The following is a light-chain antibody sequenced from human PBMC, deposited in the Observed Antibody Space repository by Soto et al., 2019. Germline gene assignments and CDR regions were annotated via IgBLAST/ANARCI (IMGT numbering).Light chain of an antibody. Sequence: QSALTQPASVSGSPGQSITISCTGTSSDVGSYNLVSWYQQHPGKAPKLMIYVVSKRPSGVSNRFSGSKSGNTASLTISGLQAEDEADYYCCSYAGSSPVVFGGGTKVTVL. CDR1: SSDVGSYNL. CDR3: CSYAGSSPVV. J-gene: IGLJ2*01. V-gene: IGLV2-23*02. CDR2: VVS.